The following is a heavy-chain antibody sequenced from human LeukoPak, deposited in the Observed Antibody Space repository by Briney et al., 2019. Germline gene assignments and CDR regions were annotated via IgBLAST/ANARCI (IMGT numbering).Heavy chain of an antibody. CDR2: INHSGST. CDR1: GGSFIGYY. D-gene: IGHD6-19*01. Sequence: SEPLSLTCAVSGGSFIGYYWSWIRQPPGEGLEWIREINHSGSTNYNPSLKSRVTISVDTSKNQFSLRLSSVTAADTAVYYCARGGAVADPYFFDYWGQGTLVTVSS. J-gene: IGHJ4*02. CDR3: ARGGAVADPYFFDY. V-gene: IGHV4-34*01.